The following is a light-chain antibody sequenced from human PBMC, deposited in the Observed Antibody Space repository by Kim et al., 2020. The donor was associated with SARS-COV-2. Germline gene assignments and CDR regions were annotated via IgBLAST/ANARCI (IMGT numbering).Light chain of an antibody. J-gene: IGKJ1*01. CDR2: TAS. CDR3: QQYNSYPWT. V-gene: IGKV1-5*03. CDR1: PIISTC. Sequence: SSVRHIVTIPFRARPIISTCLAWYQQKPGQAPKLLIYTASSLETGVPSRFSGSGSGTEFTLTISSLQPDDFATYYCQQYNSYPWTFVQGTKVDIK.